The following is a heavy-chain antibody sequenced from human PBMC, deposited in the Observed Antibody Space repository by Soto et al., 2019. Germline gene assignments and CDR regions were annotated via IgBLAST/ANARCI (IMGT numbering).Heavy chain of an antibody. J-gene: IGHJ4*02. CDR2: ISESGTTS. Sequence: EVQQVESGGGLVQPGGSLRLSCAASGFTFSSYAMSWIRQAPGKGLEWVSAISESGTTSYYADSVRGRFTISRDNAKNTLYLKMNSLKIEGTAAYYCAKNHPEYSGQRTLVTVPA. CDR1: GFTFSSYA. V-gene: IGHV3-23*04. CDR3: AKNHPEY.